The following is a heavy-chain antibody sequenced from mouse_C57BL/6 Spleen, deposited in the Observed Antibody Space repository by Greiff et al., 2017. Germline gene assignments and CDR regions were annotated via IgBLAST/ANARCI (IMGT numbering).Heavy chain of an antibody. J-gene: IGHJ2*01. CDR1: GYTFTSYW. CDR2: IDPSDSYT. Sequence: QVQLQQPGAELVMPGASVKLSCKASGYTFTSYWMHWVKQRPGQGLEWIGEIDPSDSYTNYNQKFKGKSTLTVDKASSTAYMQLSSLTSEDSAVYYCARRGSSWDYFDYWGQGTTLTVSS. V-gene: IGHV1-69*01. CDR3: ARRGSSWDYFDY. D-gene: IGHD1-1*01.